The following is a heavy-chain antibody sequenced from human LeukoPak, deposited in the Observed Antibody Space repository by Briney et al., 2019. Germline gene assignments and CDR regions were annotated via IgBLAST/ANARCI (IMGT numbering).Heavy chain of an antibody. CDR2: ISTNGGST. J-gene: IGHJ5*02. CDR3: ARVRSDRGYTGYDYS. Sequence: GGSLRLSCAASGXTFRSYGMHWVRQAPGKGLEYVSAISTNGGSTYYANSVKGRFTISRDNSKNTLYLQMGSLRAEDMAVYYCARVRSDRGYTGYDYSWGQGTLVTVSS. D-gene: IGHD5-12*01. CDR1: GXTFRSYG. V-gene: IGHV3-64*01.